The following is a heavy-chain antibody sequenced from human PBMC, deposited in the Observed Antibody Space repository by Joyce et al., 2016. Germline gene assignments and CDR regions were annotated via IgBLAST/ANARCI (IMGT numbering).Heavy chain of an antibody. V-gene: IGHV3-21*01. CDR1: GCTFSSSS. J-gene: IGHJ6*02. Sequence: QLVESGGGVVKPGGSLGLSCEASGCTFSSSSMSWFRQAQGKGLEWVAAISGTSYYIFHAETVRGRFTVARDNAKKTLYLQMNSLRAEDSAVFYCARGGISYYYAMDVWGQGTTVTVSS. CDR2: ISGTSYYI. CDR3: ARGGISYYYAMDV. D-gene: IGHD3-16*01.